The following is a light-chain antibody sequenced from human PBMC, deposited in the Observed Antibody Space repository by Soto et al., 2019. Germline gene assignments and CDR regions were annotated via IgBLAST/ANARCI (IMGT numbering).Light chain of an antibody. CDR1: QCVDSK. Sequence: EIVMTQSPATLSVSPGERAIFYCTASQCVDSKLAWYQQKLGQAPRLLIYDASTRATVIPARFSGSGSGTEFTLTISSLQSEDFAIYYCQQYYVWNTFGGGTKV. J-gene: IGKJ4*01. V-gene: IGKV3D-15*01. CDR2: DAS. CDR3: QQYYVWNT.